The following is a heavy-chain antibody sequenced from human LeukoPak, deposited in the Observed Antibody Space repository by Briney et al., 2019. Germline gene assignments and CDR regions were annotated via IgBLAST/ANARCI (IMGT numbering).Heavy chain of an antibody. CDR3: AKDGAMVRGFYDY. Sequence: GGSLRLSCAASGLTFSFYAMSWVRQAPGKGLEWVSAISGSGGSTYYADSVKGRFTISRDNSKNTLYLQMNSLRAEDTAVYYCAKDGAMVRGFYDYWGQGTLVTVSS. V-gene: IGHV3-23*01. CDR1: GLTFSFYA. D-gene: IGHD3-10*01. J-gene: IGHJ4*02. CDR2: ISGSGGST.